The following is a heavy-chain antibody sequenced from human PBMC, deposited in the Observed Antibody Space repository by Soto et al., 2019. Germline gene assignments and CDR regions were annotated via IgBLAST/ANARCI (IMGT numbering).Heavy chain of an antibody. J-gene: IGHJ6*02. Sequence: QVQLVQSGDEVRKPGSSVKVSCKASGYIFVNYGIAWVRQAPGQGLEWMGWISPYSGNTHYASKVQDRLTIASVTSTTTAYMDLGSLTSDDTAVYYCAMVDNYVTPTPQDVWGQGTTVTVSS. V-gene: IGHV1-18*01. CDR1: GYIFVNYG. CDR3: AMVDNYVTPTPQDV. CDR2: ISPYSGNT. D-gene: IGHD3-16*01.